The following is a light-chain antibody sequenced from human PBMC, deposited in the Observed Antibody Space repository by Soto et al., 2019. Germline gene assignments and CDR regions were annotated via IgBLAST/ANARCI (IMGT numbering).Light chain of an antibody. CDR1: TSDVGGYNY. V-gene: IGLV2-11*01. J-gene: IGLJ3*02. Sequence: QSALTQPRSVSGSPGQSVTISCTGTTSDVGGYNYVSWYQQHPGKAPKLMIYDVTKRPSGVPDRFSGSKSGNTASLTISGLQAEDEADYYCCSCAGSYFWVFGGGTQLTVL. CDR3: CSCAGSYFWV. CDR2: DVT.